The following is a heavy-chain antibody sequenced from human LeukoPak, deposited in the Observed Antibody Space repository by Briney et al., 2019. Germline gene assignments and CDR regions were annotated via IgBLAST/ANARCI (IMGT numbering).Heavy chain of an antibody. CDR1: GFTFSDYG. CDR2: IQYDGNNK. V-gene: IGHV3-30*02. J-gene: IGHJ4*02. CDR3: ARAPGRFCLSTSCYPSDN. D-gene: IGHD2-2*01. Sequence: GGSLRLSCAASGFTFSDYGMHWVRQAPGKGLEWVAFIQYDGNNKYYAGSVKGRFTISRDNSKNTLYVLMSSLRAEDTAVYYCARAPGRFCLSTSCYPSDNWGQGTLVTVSS.